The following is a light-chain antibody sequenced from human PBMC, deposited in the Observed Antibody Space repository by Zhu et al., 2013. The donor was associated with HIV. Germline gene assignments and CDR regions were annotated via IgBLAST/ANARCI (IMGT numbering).Light chain of an antibody. J-gene: IGKJ4*01. CDR3: QQYGTSLT. CDR2: DAS. Sequence: EIVLTQSPATLSLSPGERATLSCRASQSVSSYLAWYQQKPGQAPRLLIYDASNRATGILDRFSGSGSGTDFTLTISRLEPADFAVYYCQQYGTSLTFGGGTKVEIK. V-gene: IGKV3-20*01. CDR1: QSVSSY.